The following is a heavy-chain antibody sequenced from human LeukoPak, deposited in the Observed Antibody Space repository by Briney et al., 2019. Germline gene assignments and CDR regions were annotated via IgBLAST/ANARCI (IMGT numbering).Heavy chain of an antibody. J-gene: IGHJ4*02. CDR2: IYYSGST. CDR3: ARDGGRKLDY. V-gene: IGHV4-31*03. Sequence: SQTLSLTCTVSGGSISSGGYYWSWIRQHPGKGLEWIGYIYYSGSTYYNPSLKSRVTISVDTSKNQLSLKLCSVTAADTAVYYCARDGGRKLDYWGQGTLVTVSS. CDR1: GGSISSGGYY. D-gene: IGHD3-16*01.